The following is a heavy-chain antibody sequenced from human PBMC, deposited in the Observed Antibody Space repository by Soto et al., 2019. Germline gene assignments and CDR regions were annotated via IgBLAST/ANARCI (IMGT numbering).Heavy chain of an antibody. CDR3: AREGELLVYGMDV. CDR2: LIPILGPP. Sequence: RASVKVSCKASGGTFSNYAISWVRQAPGQGLEWMGGLIPILGPPNYAPNFQGRVTITADKSKSTVYMELSSLRSEDTAVYYCAREGELLVYGMDVWGQGTRVTVSS. CDR1: GGTFSNYA. V-gene: IGHV1-69*06. J-gene: IGHJ6*02. D-gene: IGHD3-10*01.